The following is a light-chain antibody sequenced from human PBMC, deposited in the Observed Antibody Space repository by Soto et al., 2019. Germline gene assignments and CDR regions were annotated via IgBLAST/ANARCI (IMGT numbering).Light chain of an antibody. CDR1: SSDVGSYNL. V-gene: IGLV2-14*02. Sequence: QSALTQPASVSGSPGQSITISWTGTSSDVGSYNLVSWYQQHPGKAPKLMIYEGSKRPSGVSNRFSGSKSGNTASLTISGLQAADEADYYCSLYTSENTYVFGTGTKVTAL. J-gene: IGLJ1*01. CDR3: SLYTSENTYV. CDR2: EGS.